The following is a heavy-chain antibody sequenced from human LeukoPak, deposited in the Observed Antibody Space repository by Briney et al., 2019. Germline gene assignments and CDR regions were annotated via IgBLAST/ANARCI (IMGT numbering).Heavy chain of an antibody. CDR3: ARLARLTLIRGVTGYHSLDV. CDR2: IYYSGTT. V-gene: IGHV4-59*01. CDR1: VGSINNFY. J-gene: IGHJ6*03. Sequence: SETLSLTCTVSVGSINNFYWSWIRQPPGGGLEWIGYIYYSGTTNYNPSLESRVTISVDTSKNQFSLKLTSVTAADTAVYYCARLARLTLIRGVTGYHSLDVWGKGTKVTVS. D-gene: IGHD3-10*01.